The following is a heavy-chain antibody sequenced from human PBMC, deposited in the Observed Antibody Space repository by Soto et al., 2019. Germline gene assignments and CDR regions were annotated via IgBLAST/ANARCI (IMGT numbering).Heavy chain of an antibody. D-gene: IGHD1-1*01. CDR2: INPSGGST. Sequence: ASVKVSCKASGYTFTSYYMHWVRQAPGQGLEWMGIINPSGGSTSYAQKFQGRVTMTRDTSTSTVYMELSSLRSEDTAMYYCARRIGTYSKIGGWFDPWGQGTLVTVSS. V-gene: IGHV1-46*01. CDR1: GYTFTSYY. CDR3: ARRIGTYSKIGGWFDP. J-gene: IGHJ5*02.